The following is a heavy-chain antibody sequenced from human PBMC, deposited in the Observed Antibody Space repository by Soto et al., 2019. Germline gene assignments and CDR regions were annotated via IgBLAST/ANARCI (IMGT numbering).Heavy chain of an antibody. CDR1: GGSFSGYY. CDR2: INHIGST. CDR3: ARAAHYSSPFRWFDP. V-gene: IGHV4-34*01. J-gene: IGHJ5*02. Sequence: PSETLSLTCAVYGGSFSGYYWSWIRQPPGKGLEWIGEINHIGSTNNNPSLKSRVTTSVDTSKKQFSLKLSSVTAADTAVYYCARAAHYSSPFRWFDPWGQGTLVTVSS. D-gene: IGHD6-13*01.